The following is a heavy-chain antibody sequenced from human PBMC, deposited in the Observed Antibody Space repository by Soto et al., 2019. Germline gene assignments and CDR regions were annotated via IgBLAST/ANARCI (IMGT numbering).Heavy chain of an antibody. D-gene: IGHD6-19*01. Sequence: EVQLVQSGGGLVQPGGSLRLSCAASGFTFSSYSMNWVRQAPGKGLEWVSYISSSSSTIYDADSVKGRFTISRDNAKNSLYLQMNSLRAEDTAVYYCARGYGYSSAWSAWGQGTMVTVSS. CDR2: ISSSSSTI. V-gene: IGHV3-48*01. J-gene: IGHJ3*01. CDR1: GFTFSSYS. CDR3: ARGYGYSSAWSA.